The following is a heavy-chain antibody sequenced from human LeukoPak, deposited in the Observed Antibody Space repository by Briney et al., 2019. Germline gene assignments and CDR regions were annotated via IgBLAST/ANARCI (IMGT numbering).Heavy chain of an antibody. CDR2: IYHSRST. CDR3: ARGASTILGYYYMDV. V-gene: IGHV4-30-2*01. CDR1: GGSISSGGYY. J-gene: IGHJ6*03. Sequence: SQTLSLTCTVSGGSISSGGYYWSWIRQPPGKGLEWIGYIYHSRSTYYNPSLKSRVTISVDRSKNQFSLKLSSVTAADTAVYYCARGASTILGYYYMDVWGKGTTVTVSS. D-gene: IGHD5/OR15-5a*01.